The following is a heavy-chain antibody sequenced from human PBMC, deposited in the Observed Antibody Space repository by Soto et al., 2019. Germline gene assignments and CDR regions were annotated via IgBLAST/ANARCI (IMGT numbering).Heavy chain of an antibody. CDR3: VRGGGGGLFDP. V-gene: IGHV3-11*06. CDR1: GFTFGDSY. CDR2: ISPGSRYP. D-gene: IGHD2-15*01. J-gene: IGHJ5*02. Sequence: GGSLRLSCAGSGFTFGDSYISWIRQAPGKGLEWLSYISPGSRYPAYADSVKGRFTISRDNAKRSLYLQMMSLTAEDTAIYYCVRGGGGGLFDPWGQGTMVTVSS.